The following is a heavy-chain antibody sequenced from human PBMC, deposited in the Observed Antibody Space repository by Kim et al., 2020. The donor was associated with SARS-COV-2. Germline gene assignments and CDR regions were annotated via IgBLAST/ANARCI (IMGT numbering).Heavy chain of an antibody. J-gene: IGHJ6*02. CDR3: ARDREDSYGYSYYYYGMDV. Sequence: GGSLRLSCAASGFTFSSYAMHWVRQTPGKGLEWVAVISYDGSNKYYADSVKGRFTISRDNSKNTLYLQMNSLRAEDTAVYYCARDREDSYGYSYYYYGMDVWGQGTTVTVSS. D-gene: IGHD5-18*01. V-gene: IGHV3-30-3*01. CDR2: ISYDGSNK. CDR1: GFTFSSYA.